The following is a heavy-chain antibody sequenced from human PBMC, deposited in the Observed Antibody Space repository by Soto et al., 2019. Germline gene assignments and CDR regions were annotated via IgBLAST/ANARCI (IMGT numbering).Heavy chain of an antibody. Sequence: PSETLSLTCTVSGGSISSGGYYWSWIRQHPGKGLEWIGYIYYSGSTYYNPSLKSRVTISVDTSKNQFSLKLSSVTAADTAVYYCSFITGTTYYYYGMDVWGQGTTVTVSS. D-gene: IGHD1-20*01. CDR2: IYYSGST. CDR3: SFITGTTYYYYGMDV. V-gene: IGHV4-31*03. CDR1: GGSISSGGYY. J-gene: IGHJ6*02.